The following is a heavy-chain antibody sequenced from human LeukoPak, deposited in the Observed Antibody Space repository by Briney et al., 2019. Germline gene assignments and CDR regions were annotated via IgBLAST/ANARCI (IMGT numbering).Heavy chain of an antibody. CDR3: ARNTATSTMHY. Sequence: SETLSLTCTVSGGSLIGDKSYWAWIRQAPGKALEWIGTIYHTGDTYYNPALLSRLTMSVQTSTNQFYLRLASVSASDTAIYYCARNTATSTMHYWGQGILVTVS. CDR1: GGSLIGDKSY. J-gene: IGHJ4*02. CDR2: IYHTGDT. V-gene: IGHV4-39*01. D-gene: IGHD2-2*01.